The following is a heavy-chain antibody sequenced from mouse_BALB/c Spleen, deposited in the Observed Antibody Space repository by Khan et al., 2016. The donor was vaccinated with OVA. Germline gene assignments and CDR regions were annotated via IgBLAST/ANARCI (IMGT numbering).Heavy chain of an antibody. CDR1: GFSFTSYG. D-gene: IGHD1-3*01. Sequence: VQLQESGPGLVAPSQTLSITCTVSGFSFTSYGVHWVRQPPGKGLEWLGVIWAGGSTNYNSALMSRLSISKDNAKSQAFLKMNRLQTDDTAMYYCARLEDIWGQGTTLTVSS. J-gene: IGHJ2*01. CDR3: ARLEDI. CDR2: IWAGGST. V-gene: IGHV2-9*02.